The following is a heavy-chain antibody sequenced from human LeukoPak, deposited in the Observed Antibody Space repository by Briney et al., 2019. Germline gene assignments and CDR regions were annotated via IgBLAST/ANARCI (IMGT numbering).Heavy chain of an antibody. Sequence: SETLSLTCTVSGGSISSYYWSWIRPPAGKGLEWIGRIYSSGSNNYNPSLKSRVTMSVDTSKNQLSLKLSSVTAADTAVYYCARSYGAGSYPWFDPWGQGTLVTVSS. D-gene: IGHD3-10*01. CDR3: ARSYGAGSYPWFDP. V-gene: IGHV4-4*07. CDR1: GGSISSYY. CDR2: IYSSGSN. J-gene: IGHJ5*02.